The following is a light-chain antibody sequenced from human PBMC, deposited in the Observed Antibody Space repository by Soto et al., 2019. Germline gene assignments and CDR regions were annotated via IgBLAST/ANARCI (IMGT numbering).Light chain of an antibody. J-gene: IGKJ5*01. Sequence: EIVLTQSPATLSLSPGERASLSFRASQSVSSYLAWFQQKPGQAPRLLIYDASIRATGIPARFSGSGSETDFTLTISSLEPEDFAVYYCQQRASWVTFGQGTRLEIK. CDR2: DAS. CDR1: QSVSSY. CDR3: QQRASWVT. V-gene: IGKV3-11*01.